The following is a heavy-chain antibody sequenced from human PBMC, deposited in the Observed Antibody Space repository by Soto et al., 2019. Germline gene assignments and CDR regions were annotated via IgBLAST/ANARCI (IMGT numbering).Heavy chain of an antibody. CDR3: ARDRYSSDYFVKWFEP. D-gene: IGHD6-19*01. CDR1: GFTFSSYS. J-gene: IGHJ5*02. Sequence: LRLSCAASGFTFSSYSMNWVRQAPGKGLEWVSSISSSSSYIYYADSVKGRFTISRDNAKYSLYLQMNSLRAEDTAVYYCARDRYSSDYFVKWFEPWGQGTLVTVSS. CDR2: ISSSSSYI. V-gene: IGHV3-21*01.